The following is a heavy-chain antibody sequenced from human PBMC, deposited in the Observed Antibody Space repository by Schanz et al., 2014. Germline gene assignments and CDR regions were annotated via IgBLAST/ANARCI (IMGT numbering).Heavy chain of an antibody. CDR3: TRDRGALINHNDALDL. V-gene: IGHV3-33*08. D-gene: IGHD3-16*01. Sequence: QVQLVESGGGVVQPGRSLKLSCAASGFPFSSYGMHWVRQAPGKGLEWVAVIWYDGNNKFYADSVKGRFIISRDNSKNTLDLQMNSLRDEDTAVYYCTRDRGALINHNDALDLWGQGTMVSVSS. CDR2: IWYDGNNK. J-gene: IGHJ3*01. CDR1: GFPFSSYG.